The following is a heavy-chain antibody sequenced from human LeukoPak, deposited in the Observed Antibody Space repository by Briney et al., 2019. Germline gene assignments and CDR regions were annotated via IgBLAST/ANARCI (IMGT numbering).Heavy chain of an antibody. CDR2: IKQDGSEK. Sequence: QSGGSLRLSCAASGFTFSSYWMSWVRQAPGKGLEWVANIKQDGSEKYYVGSVKGRFTISRDNAKNSLYLQMNSLRAEDTAVYYCARGITMVRGAYYFDYWGQGTLVTVSS. D-gene: IGHD3-10*01. V-gene: IGHV3-7*01. J-gene: IGHJ4*02. CDR3: ARGITMVRGAYYFDY. CDR1: GFTFSSYW.